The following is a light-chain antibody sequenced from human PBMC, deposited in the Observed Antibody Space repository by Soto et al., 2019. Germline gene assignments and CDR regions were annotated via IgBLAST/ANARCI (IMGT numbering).Light chain of an antibody. CDR2: GAS. Sequence: EIVMTQSPDTLSVSPGETATLSCRASQSLNSNLAWYQQKPGQAPRLLIYGASSRAIGIPVRFSGSGSGTEFTLTISSLQSEDFAVYYCQQYHSWPPMYTFGQGTKLDIK. CDR3: QQYHSWPPMYT. J-gene: IGKJ2*01. CDR1: QSLNSN. V-gene: IGKV3-15*01.